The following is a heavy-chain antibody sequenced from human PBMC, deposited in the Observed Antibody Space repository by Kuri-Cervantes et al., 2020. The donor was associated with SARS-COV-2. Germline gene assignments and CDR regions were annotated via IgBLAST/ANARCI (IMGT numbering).Heavy chain of an antibody. J-gene: IGHJ6*02. CDR3: VRHDGLGTPTWGFYDYYYGIDV. CDR2: IYEGGTT. CDR1: GGSISGSSYY. V-gene: IGHV4-39*01. Sequence: SETLSLTCTVSGGSISGSSYYWGWIRQPPGKGLEWIGSIYEGGTTHYNPSLQSRVTISVDTSKNQFSLMVSSVTAADTAVFYCVRHDGLGTPTWGFYDYYYGIDVWGQGTTVTVSS. D-gene: IGHD1-26*01.